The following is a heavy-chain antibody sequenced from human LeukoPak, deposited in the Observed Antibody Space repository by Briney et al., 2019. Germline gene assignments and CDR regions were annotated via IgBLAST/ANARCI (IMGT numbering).Heavy chain of an antibody. Sequence: SETLSLTCTVSGGSIRSSYYYWGWIRQPPGKGLEWIGSIYDSGSTYYNPSLKSRVTISVDTSKNQFSLKLSSVTAADTAVYYCATLYSSSWYAYFQHWGQGTLVTVSS. CDR2: IYDSGST. J-gene: IGHJ1*01. V-gene: IGHV4-39*01. D-gene: IGHD6-13*01. CDR1: GGSIRSSYYY. CDR3: ATLYSSSWYAYFQH.